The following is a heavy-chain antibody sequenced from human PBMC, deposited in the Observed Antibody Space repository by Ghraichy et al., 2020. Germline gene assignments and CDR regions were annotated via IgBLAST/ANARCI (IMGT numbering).Heavy chain of an antibody. CDR1: GGSFSGYY. D-gene: IGHD6-13*01. CDR3: ARDGYSSSWYRSNLQEGTGLFDY. CDR2: INHSGST. J-gene: IGHJ4*02. Sequence: SETLSLTCAVYGGSFSGYYWSWIRQPPGKGLEWIGEINHSGSTNYNPSLKSRVTISVDTSKNQFSLKLSSMTAADTAVYYCARDGYSSSWYRSNLQEGTGLFDYWGQGTLVTVSS. V-gene: IGHV4-34*01.